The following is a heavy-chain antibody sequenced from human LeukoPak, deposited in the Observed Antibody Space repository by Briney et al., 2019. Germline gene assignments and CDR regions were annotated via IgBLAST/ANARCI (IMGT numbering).Heavy chain of an antibody. CDR3: AKDRAARRLMFFDY. CDR1: GFTFDDYA. J-gene: IGHJ4*02. V-gene: IGHV3-30*02. CDR2: IRYDGSNK. Sequence: PGGSLRLSCAASGFTFDDYAMHWVRQAPGKGLEWVAFIRYDGSNKYYADSVKGRFTISGDNSKNTLYLQMNSLRAEDTAVYYCAKDRAARRLMFFDYWGQGTLVTVSS. D-gene: IGHD6-6*01.